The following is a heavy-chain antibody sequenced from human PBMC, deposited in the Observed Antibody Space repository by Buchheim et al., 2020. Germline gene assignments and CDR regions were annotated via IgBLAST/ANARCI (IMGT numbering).Heavy chain of an antibody. J-gene: IGHJ6*02. Sequence: QVQLVESGGGVVQPGRSLRLSCAASGFTFSSYGMHWVRQAPGKGLEWVAVIWYDGSNKYYADSVKGRFTISRDNSKNKLYLQMNSLRAEDTAVYYCAREVGPSAIFGAGGMDVWGQGTT. D-gene: IGHD3-3*01. CDR2: IWYDGSNK. CDR3: AREVGPSAIFGAGGMDV. CDR1: GFTFSSYG. V-gene: IGHV3-33*01.